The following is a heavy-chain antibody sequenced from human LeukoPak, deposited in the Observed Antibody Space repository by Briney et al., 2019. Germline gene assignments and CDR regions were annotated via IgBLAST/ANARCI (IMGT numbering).Heavy chain of an antibody. J-gene: IGHJ5*02. CDR3: TTELIVVVTFDP. CDR2: IKSKTDGGTT. V-gene: IGHV3-15*01. D-gene: IGHD3-22*01. Sequence: GSLRLSCAASGFTFSNAWMSWVRQAPGKGLEWVGRIKSKTDGGTTDYAAPVKGRFTISRDDSKNTLYLQMNSLKTEDTAVYYCTTELIVVVTFDPWGQGTLVTVSS. CDR1: GFTFSNAW.